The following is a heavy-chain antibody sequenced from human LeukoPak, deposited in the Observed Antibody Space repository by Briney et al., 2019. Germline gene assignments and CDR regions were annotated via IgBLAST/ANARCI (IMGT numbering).Heavy chain of an antibody. D-gene: IGHD3-10*01. J-gene: IGHJ4*02. CDR3: AKDRANAWSSDY. CDR1: GFTFSNYA. Sequence: PGGSLRLSCAASGFTFSNYAMYWVRQAPGKWLEWVALTTYDGSNKYYGDAVKGRFTISRDNSKNTPYLQMNSLRAEDTAVYYCAKDRANAWSSDYWGQGTLVTVSS. V-gene: IGHV3-30*02. CDR2: TTYDGSNK.